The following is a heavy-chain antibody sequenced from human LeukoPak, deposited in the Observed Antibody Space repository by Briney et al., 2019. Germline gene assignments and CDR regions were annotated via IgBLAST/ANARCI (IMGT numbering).Heavy chain of an antibody. CDR2: ITDSGGDT. D-gene: IGHD4-17*01. J-gene: IGHJ2*01. V-gene: IGHV3-23*01. Sequence: PGGSLRLSCAASEFSFNNYAMSWVRQAPGKGLEWVSAITDSGGDTYHADSVKGRFTISRDNAKNSLYLQMNSLRAEDTAVYYCARDYGDYGYWYFDLWGRGTLVTVSS. CDR3: ARDYGDYGYWYFDL. CDR1: EFSFNNYA.